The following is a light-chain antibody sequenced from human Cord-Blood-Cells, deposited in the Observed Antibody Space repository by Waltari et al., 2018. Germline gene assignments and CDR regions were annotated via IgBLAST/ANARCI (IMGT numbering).Light chain of an antibody. V-gene: IGLV2-14*01. CDR3: SSYTSSSTLV. CDR1: SSDVGGYNY. J-gene: IGLJ2*01. CDR2: DVS. Sequence: QSALTQPASVSGSPGQSISIPCTGTSSDVGGYNYVSWYQQHPSKAPKRIIYDVSNRHSGVSNRFSGSKSGNTAALTISGLQAEDEADYYCSSYTSSSTLVFGGGTKLTVL.